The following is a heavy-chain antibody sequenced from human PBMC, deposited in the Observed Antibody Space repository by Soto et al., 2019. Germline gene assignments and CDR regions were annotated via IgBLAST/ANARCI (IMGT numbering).Heavy chain of an antibody. V-gene: IGHV1-3*01. CDR1: GYTFSSYA. D-gene: IGHD6-13*01. Sequence: ASVKVSCKASGYTFSSYAIHWVRQAPGQRLEWMGWINAGNGNTKYSQKLQGRVTMTRDTSTSTVYMELSSLTSEDTAVYYCARGQQLGTWGYLDYWGLGTLVTVSS. CDR2: INAGNGNT. CDR3: ARGQQLGTWGYLDY. J-gene: IGHJ4*02.